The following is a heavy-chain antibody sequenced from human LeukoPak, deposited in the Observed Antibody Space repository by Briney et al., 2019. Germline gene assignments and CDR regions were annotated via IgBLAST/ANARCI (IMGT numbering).Heavy chain of an antibody. CDR1: GFSLNASGVS. Sequence: SGPTLVKPTQTLTLTCAFSGFSLNASGVSVGWIRQPPGKALEWLALIYWDDDKRYSPSLKSRLTIAKDTSKNQVVLTLTNMDPVDTATYYCAHRRGYYDSSGSQFDYWGQGTLVTVSS. D-gene: IGHD3-22*01. J-gene: IGHJ4*02. V-gene: IGHV2-5*02. CDR2: IYWDDDK. CDR3: AHRRGYYDSSGSQFDY.